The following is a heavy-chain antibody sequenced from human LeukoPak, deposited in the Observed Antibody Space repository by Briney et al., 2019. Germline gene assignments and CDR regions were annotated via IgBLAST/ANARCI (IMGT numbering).Heavy chain of an antibody. D-gene: IGHD5-18*01. Sequence: PGGSLRLSCAASGFMFSSYWMSWVRQAPGKGLEWVAVIWYDGSNKYYADSVKGRFTISRDNSKNTLYLQMNSLRAEDTAVYYCARDENGYSYGEIGWFDPWGQGTLVTVSS. J-gene: IGHJ5*02. CDR1: GFMFSSYW. CDR3: ARDENGYSYGEIGWFDP. CDR2: IWYDGSNK. V-gene: IGHV3-33*08.